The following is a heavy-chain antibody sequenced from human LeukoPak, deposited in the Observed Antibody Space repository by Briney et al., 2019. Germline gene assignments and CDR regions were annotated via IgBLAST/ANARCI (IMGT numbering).Heavy chain of an antibody. V-gene: IGHV3-53*01. CDR1: RFTFSSYS. Sequence: GGSLRLSCAASRFTFSSYSMNWVRQAPGKGLEWVSVIYSGGSTYYADSVKGRFTISRDNSKNTLYLQMNSLRAEDTAVYYCARGYRGLTTILWGAFDIWGQGTMVTVSS. J-gene: IGHJ3*02. CDR2: IYSGGST. CDR3: ARGYRGLTTILWGAFDI. D-gene: IGHD4-17*01.